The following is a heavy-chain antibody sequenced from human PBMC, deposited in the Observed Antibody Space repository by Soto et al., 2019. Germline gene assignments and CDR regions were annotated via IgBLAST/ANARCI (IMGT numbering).Heavy chain of an antibody. CDR1: GYTFTYRY. D-gene: IGHD6-6*01. CDR2: ITPFNGNT. V-gene: IGHV1-45*02. CDR3: ASPTLSSYSSSSGLGY. J-gene: IGHJ4*02. Sequence: SVKVSCKASGYTFTYRYLHWVRQAPGQALEWMGWITPFNGNTNYAQKFQDRVTITRDRSMSTAYMELSSLRSEDTAMYYCASPTLSSYSSSSGLGYWGQGTLVTVSS.